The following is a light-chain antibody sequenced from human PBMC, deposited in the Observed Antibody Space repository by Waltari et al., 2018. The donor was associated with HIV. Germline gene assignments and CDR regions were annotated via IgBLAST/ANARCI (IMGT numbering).Light chain of an antibody. CDR3: SSYTSSFTLL. J-gene: IGLJ2*01. CDR2: DVS. CDR1: SSDVGGYNY. V-gene: IGLV2-14*01. Sequence: QSALTQPASVSGSPGQSITIPCTGTSSDVGGYNYVSWYQQHPGKAPKVMIYDVSNRPSGVSNRFSGSKSGNTASLTISGLQAEDEADYYCSSYTSSFTLLFGGGTKLTVL.